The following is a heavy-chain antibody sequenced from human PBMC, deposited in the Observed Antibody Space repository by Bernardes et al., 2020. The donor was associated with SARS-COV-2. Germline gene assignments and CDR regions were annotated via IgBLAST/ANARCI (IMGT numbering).Heavy chain of an antibody. CDR1: GYTFTSYG. Sequence: SVKVSCKASGYTFTSYGISWVRQAPGQGLEWMGWISAYNGNTNYAQKLQGRVTMTTDTSTSTAYMELRSLRSDDTAVYYCARDLCSSTSCYSYYYYGMDVWGQGTTVTVSS. CDR3: ARDLCSSTSCYSYYYYGMDV. CDR2: ISAYNGNT. J-gene: IGHJ6*02. D-gene: IGHD2-2*01. V-gene: IGHV1-18*01.